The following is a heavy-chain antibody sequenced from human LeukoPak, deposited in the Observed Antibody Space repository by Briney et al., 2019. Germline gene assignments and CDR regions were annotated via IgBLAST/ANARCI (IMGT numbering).Heavy chain of an antibody. Sequence: ASVKVSCKASGYTFTAYYLHWVRQAPGQGLEWMGWINPNTGGTNYAQMFQGRVTMTRDTSITTAYMELTGLRSDDTAVYHCARAQGDASSWDYWGQGTLVTVSS. D-gene: IGHD6-13*01. CDR3: ARAQGDASSWDY. J-gene: IGHJ4*02. CDR1: GYTFTAYY. CDR2: INPNTGGT. V-gene: IGHV1-2*02.